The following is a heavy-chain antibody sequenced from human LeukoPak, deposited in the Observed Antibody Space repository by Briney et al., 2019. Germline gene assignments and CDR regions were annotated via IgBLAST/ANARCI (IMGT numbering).Heavy chain of an antibody. V-gene: IGHV3-73*01. J-gene: IGHJ4*02. CDR1: GFTLSGSA. CDR3: SRLPGDDTLPDY. CDR2: IRSKANSYTT. Sequence: GGSLRLSCAASGFTLSGSAMHWVRPASGKGLGWVGRIRSKANSYTTAYAASVKGRFTISRDDSKNTAYLQMNSLKTEDTAVYYCSRLPGDDTLPDYWGQGTLVTVSS. D-gene: IGHD4-17*01.